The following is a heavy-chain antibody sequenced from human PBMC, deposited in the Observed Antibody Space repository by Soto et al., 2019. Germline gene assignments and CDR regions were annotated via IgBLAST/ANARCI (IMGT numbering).Heavy chain of an antibody. CDR2: FVPMFGSA. V-gene: IGHV1-69*01. Sequence: QVQLEQSGPELKIPGSSVKVSCKPSGTTFDSFTFSWVRQAPGQGLEWMGGFVPMFGSASIAQRFQGRVSITADASTGTGYMELSDLRSEDSAIYYCAREDDTTGHYSWFDPWGPGTLVTVSS. J-gene: IGHJ5*02. CDR3: AREDDTTGHYSWFDP. CDR1: GTTFDSFT. D-gene: IGHD3-9*01.